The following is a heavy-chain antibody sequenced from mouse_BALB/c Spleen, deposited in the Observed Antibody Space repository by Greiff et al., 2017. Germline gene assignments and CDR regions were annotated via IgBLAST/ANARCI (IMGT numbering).Heavy chain of an antibody. V-gene: IGHV1-82*01. CDR3: ARERGPYYPYYFDY. CDR2: IYPGDGDT. CDR1: GYAFSSSW. D-gene: IGHD2-10*01. J-gene: IGHJ2*01. Sequence: VQLQQSGPELVKPGASVKISCKASGYAFSSSWMNWVKQRPGQGLEWIGRIYPGDGDTNYNGKFKGKATLTADKSSSTAYMQLSSLTSVDSAVYFCARERGPYYPYYFDYWGQGTTLTVSS.